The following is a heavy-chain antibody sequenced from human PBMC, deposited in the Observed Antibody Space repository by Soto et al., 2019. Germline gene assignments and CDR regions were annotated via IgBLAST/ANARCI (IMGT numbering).Heavy chain of an antibody. V-gene: IGHV3-30*18. Sequence: PGGSLRLSCAASGFTFSSYGMHWVRQAPGKGLEWVAVISYDGSNKYYADSVKCRFTIYRDNSKNTLYLQMNSLRAEDTAVYYCAKDRRQLLLDAIDNWGQGTLVNVAS. CDR2: ISYDGSNK. J-gene: IGHJ4*02. D-gene: IGHD2-2*01. CDR3: AKDRRQLLLDAIDN. CDR1: GFTFSSYG.